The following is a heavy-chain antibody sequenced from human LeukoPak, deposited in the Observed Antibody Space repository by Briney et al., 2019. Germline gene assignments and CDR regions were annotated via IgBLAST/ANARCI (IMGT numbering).Heavy chain of an antibody. V-gene: IGHV4-59*01. CDR1: GGSISSYY. J-gene: IGHJ3*02. CDR3: ACAWDAFDI. CDR2: IYYSGST. Sequence: SETLSLTCTVSGGSISSYYWSWTRQPPGKGLEWIGYIYYSGSTNYNPSLKSRVTISADTSKNQFSLKLSSVTAADTAVYYCACAWDAFDIWGQGTMVTVSS.